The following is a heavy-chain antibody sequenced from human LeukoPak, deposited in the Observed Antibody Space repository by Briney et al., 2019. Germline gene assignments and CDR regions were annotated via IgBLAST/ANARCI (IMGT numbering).Heavy chain of an antibody. D-gene: IGHD1-26*01. Sequence: SETLSLTCTVSGGSISSSSYYWGWIRQPPGKGLEWIVSIYYSGSTYYNPSLKSRVTISVDTSKNQFSLKLSSVTAADTAVYYCARGGVGATKMNDAFDIWGQGTMVTVSS. V-gene: IGHV4-39*07. CDR3: ARGGVGATKMNDAFDI. J-gene: IGHJ3*02. CDR2: IYYSGST. CDR1: GGSISSSSYY.